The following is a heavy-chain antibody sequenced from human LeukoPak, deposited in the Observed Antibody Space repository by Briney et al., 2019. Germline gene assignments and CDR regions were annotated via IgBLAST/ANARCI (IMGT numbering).Heavy chain of an antibody. V-gene: IGHV4-38-2*02. CDR3: AGYRVATMLDY. D-gene: IGHD5-24*01. CDR1: GYSISSGYY. J-gene: IGHJ4*02. CDR2: IYHSGST. Sequence: PSETLSLTCTVSGYSISSGYYWGWIRQPPGKGLEWIGSIYHSGSTYYNPSLKSRVTISVDTSKNQFSLKLGFVTATDTAIYFCAGYRVATMLDYWGQGTLVTVSS.